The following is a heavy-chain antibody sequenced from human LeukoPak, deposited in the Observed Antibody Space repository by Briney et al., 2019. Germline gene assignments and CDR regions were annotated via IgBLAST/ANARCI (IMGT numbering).Heavy chain of an antibody. V-gene: IGHV3-30*02. Sequence: GGSLRLSCAASGFTFSKYGMHWVRQAPGKGLEWVTFIRYDGSNEYYADSAKGRFTISRDNSKNTVYLQMNSLRAEDTAVYYCARVGIRFLEQYYFDYWGQGTLVTVSS. CDR2: IRYDGSNE. J-gene: IGHJ4*02. D-gene: IGHD3-3*01. CDR1: GFTFSKYG. CDR3: ARVGIRFLEQYYFDY.